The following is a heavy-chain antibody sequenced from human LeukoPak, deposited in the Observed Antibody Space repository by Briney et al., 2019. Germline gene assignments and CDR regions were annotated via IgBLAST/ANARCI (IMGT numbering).Heavy chain of an antibody. D-gene: IGHD1-1*01. CDR2: INHRGDN. V-gene: IGHV4-34*01. CDR3: ARVPKIRETGYFDF. J-gene: IGHJ4*03. CDR1: GGTFSSYY. Sequence: SETLSLTCAVYGGTFSSYYWSWIRQSPGKGLEWIAEINHRGDNNYNPSVKSRVTISVDTYKNQFSLKVRSLTAADTAVYYCARVPKIRETGYFDFWGQGTLVSVST.